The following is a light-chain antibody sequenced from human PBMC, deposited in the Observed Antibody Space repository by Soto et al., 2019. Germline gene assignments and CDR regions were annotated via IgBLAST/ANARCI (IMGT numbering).Light chain of an antibody. CDR3: QQSYNTPLT. CDR1: QTIGTY. V-gene: IGKV1-39*01. Sequence: IEVTQSPSSLAASLGDRVTITCRASQTIGTYVNWYRQKSGAAPELLIYDASTLQSGVPSRFRGGASGTDLTLTISSLQLDDFATYYCQQSYNTPLTFGQGTKVKIK. CDR2: DAS. J-gene: IGKJ1*01.